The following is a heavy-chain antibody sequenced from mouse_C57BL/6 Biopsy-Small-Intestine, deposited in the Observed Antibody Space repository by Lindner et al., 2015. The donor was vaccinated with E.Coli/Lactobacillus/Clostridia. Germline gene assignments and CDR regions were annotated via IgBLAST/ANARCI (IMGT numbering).Heavy chain of an antibody. CDR3: ARWTYDYDEGWYFDV. CDR2: IYPREGST. D-gene: IGHD2-4*01. Sequence: VQLQESGPDLVKPGASVKLSCKASGYTFTSHDINWVKQRPGQGPEWIGWIYPREGSTKYNEKFKGKATLTVDTPSSTANMELHSLTSEDSAVYFCARWTYDYDEGWYFDVWGTGTTVTVSS. V-gene: IGHV1-85*01. J-gene: IGHJ1*03. CDR1: GYTFTSHD.